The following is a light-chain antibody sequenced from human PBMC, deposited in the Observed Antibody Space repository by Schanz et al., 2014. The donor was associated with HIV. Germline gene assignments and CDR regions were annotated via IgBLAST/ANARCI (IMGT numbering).Light chain of an antibody. V-gene: IGLV2-14*03. J-gene: IGLJ3*02. CDR1: SSDVGGYNY. CDR3: NSYTSSSTVV. CDR2: DVT. Sequence: QSALTQPRSVSGSPGQSVAISCTGTSSDVGGYNYVSWYQQHPGKAPKLIIYDVTSRPSGVSNRFSGSKSGNTASLTISGLQAEDEADYYCNSYTSSSTVVFGGGTKLTVL.